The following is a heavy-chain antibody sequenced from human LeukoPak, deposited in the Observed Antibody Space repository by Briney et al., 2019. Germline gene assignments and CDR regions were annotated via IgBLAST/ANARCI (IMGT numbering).Heavy chain of an antibody. V-gene: IGHV4-59*12. Sequence: SETLSLTCTVSGGSISSYYWSWIRQPPGKGLEWIGYIYYSGSTNYNPSLKSRVTMSVDTSENQFSLKLSSVTAADTAVYYCARAFRDPLSGSYYFDYWGQGTLVTVSS. CDR2: IYYSGST. D-gene: IGHD1-26*01. J-gene: IGHJ4*02. CDR1: GGSISSYY. CDR3: ARAFRDPLSGSYYFDY.